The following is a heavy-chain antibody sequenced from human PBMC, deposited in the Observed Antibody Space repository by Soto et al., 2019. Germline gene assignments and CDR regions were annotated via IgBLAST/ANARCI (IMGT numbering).Heavy chain of an antibody. D-gene: IGHD3-10*01. J-gene: IGHJ4*02. V-gene: IGHV1-69*18. Sequence: QVQLVQSGAEVKKPGSSVKVSCKASGGTFSSYAFSWVRQAPGQGLEWMGRIISLFGTTNYAQKFQGRVTITEDESTSTAYMELSSLRSEDTAEYYCATFTSLYFDNWGQGTLVTVSS. CDR1: GGTFSSYA. CDR3: ATFTSLYFDN. CDR2: IISLFGTT.